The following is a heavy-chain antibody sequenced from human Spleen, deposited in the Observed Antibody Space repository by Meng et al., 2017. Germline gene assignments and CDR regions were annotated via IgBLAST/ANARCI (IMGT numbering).Heavy chain of an antibody. CDR2: INPNSGGT. V-gene: IGHV1-2*06. Sequence: ASVKVSCKASGYTFTGYYMHWVRQAPGQGLEWMGRINPNSGGTNYAQKFQGRVTMTRDTSISTAYMELNRLRSDDTAVYYCARGMYYYDSSDAPNAFDIWGQGTMVTVSS. D-gene: IGHD3-22*01. CDR3: ARGMYYYDSSDAPNAFDI. CDR1: GYTFTGYY. J-gene: IGHJ3*02.